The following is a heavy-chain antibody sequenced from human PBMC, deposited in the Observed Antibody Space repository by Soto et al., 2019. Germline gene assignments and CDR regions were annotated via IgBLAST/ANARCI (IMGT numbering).Heavy chain of an antibody. CDR1: GYTFTSYG. CDR2: ISAYNGNT. Sequence: ASVKVSCKASGYTFTSYGISCVRQAPGQGLEWMGWISAYNGNTNYAQKLQGRVTMTTDTSTSTAYMELRSLRSDDTAVYYCARVLYSSGWNDAFDIWGQGTMVTVSS. V-gene: IGHV1-18*01. CDR3: ARVLYSSGWNDAFDI. D-gene: IGHD6-19*01. J-gene: IGHJ3*02.